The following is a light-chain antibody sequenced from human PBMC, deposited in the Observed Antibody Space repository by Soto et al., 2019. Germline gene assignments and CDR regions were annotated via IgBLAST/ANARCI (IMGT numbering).Light chain of an antibody. V-gene: IGKV3-20*01. J-gene: IGKJ1*01. CDR1: QSVSSNY. CDR2: GAS. CDR3: QQYGSSPLT. Sequence: EIVLTQSPATLSLSPGERAALSCGASQSVSSNYLAWYQQKPGQAPRLLIYGASYRATGIPDRFSGSGSGTDFTLTISRLEPEDFAVYYCQQYGSSPLTFGQGTKVDIK.